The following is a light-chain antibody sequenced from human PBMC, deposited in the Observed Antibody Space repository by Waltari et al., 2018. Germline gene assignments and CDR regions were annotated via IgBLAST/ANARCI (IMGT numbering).Light chain of an antibody. V-gene: IGKV4-1*01. CDR3: QQYYSTPLT. CDR1: QSVLYSSNNKNY. CDR2: WAS. Sequence: DIVMTQSPDSLAVSLGERANIHCKSSQSVLYSSNNKNYLAWYQQKPGQPPKLLIYWASTRESGVPDRFSGSGSGTDFTLTISSLQAADVAVYYCQQYYSTPLTFGGGTKVEIK. J-gene: IGKJ4*01.